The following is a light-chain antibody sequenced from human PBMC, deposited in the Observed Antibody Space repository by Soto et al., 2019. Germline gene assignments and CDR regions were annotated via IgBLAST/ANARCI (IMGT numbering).Light chain of an antibody. CDR1: QSISRY. CDR3: QQSYSTPH. CDR2: TAS. Sequence: DIQMTQSPSSLSASVGDRVTITCRASQSISRYLNWYQQKPGKAPKLLIYTASNLHSGVPSRFSGSGSGTDFTLTISSLQPADFASYYCQQSYSTPHFGQGTRLEIK. V-gene: IGKV1-39*01. J-gene: IGKJ5*01.